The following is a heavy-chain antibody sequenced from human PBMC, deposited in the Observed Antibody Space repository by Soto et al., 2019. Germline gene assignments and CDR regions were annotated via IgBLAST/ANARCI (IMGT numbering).Heavy chain of an antibody. D-gene: IGHD2-8*02. CDR3: AIHALPYCTGGACEGAN. Sequence: QVQLQESGPGLVKPSGTLSLTCAVSGGYITSYNWWTWVRQTPGKGLEWIGEIYQSGSTDYNPSLTSRVTMSVDKSSNQSSLKLSSVTAADTAVYDCAIHALPYCTGGACEGANWGQGTLVTVSS. V-gene: IGHV4-4*02. CDR1: GGYITSYNW. CDR2: IYQSGST. J-gene: IGHJ4*02.